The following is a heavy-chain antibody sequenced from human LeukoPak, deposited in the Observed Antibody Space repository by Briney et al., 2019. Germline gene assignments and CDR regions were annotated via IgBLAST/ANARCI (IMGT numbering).Heavy chain of an antibody. V-gene: IGHV1-24*01. D-gene: IGHD5-12*01. J-gene: IGHJ4*02. Sequence: ASVKVSCKVSGYTLTELSMHWVRQAPGKGLEWMGGFDPEDGETIYAQKFQGRVTMTEDTSTDTAYMELSSLRSEDTAVYCCARGGRGGYDFETPESLDYWGQGTLVTVSS. CDR2: FDPEDGET. CDR3: ARGGRGGYDFETPESLDY. CDR1: GYTLTELS.